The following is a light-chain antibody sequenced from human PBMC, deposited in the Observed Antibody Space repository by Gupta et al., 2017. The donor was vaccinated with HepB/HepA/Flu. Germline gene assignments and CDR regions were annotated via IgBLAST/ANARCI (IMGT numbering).Light chain of an antibody. V-gene: IGKV2-30*01. CDR1: QTLVYSDGNIY. CDR2: RGS. Sequence: DVLMTQSPLSLPVTLGQPASISCRSSQTLVYSDGNIYLNWFQQRPGQAPRRLIYRGSNRDYGVPDSFSGSGSGTDFTLKINRVEAEDVGVYYCMQCKHDPSTFGPGTKVDIK. CDR3: MQCKHDPST. J-gene: IGKJ3*01.